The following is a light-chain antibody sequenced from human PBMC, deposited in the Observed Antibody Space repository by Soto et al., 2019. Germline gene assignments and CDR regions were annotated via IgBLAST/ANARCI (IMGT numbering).Light chain of an antibody. J-gene: IGKJ3*01. CDR3: QHYDIYGRLT. Sequence: DIQMTQSPSTLSASVGDTVTITCRTSQTINNLLAWYQKKPGKAPGPLIFDASTVNPGVPSRFSGSGSGTVFTLTISDLQPDDFATYYCQHYDIYGRLTFGPGTTVDIK. CDR2: DAS. CDR1: QTINNL. V-gene: IGKV1-5*01.